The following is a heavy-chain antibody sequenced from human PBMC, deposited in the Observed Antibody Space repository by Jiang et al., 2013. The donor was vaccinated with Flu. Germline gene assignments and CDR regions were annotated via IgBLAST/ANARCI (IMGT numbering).Heavy chain of an antibody. CDR2: ISYDGSNK. J-gene: IGHJ3*02. Sequence: ASGFTFSSYGMHWVRQAPGKGLEWVAVISYDGSNKYYADSVKGRFTISRDNSKNTLYLQMNSLRAEDTAVYYCAKDPASRNYYDSSGYYFYFDIWGQGTMVTVSS. CDR3: AKDPASRNYYDSSGYYFYFDI. CDR1: GFTFSSYG. D-gene: IGHD3-22*01. V-gene: IGHV3-30*18.